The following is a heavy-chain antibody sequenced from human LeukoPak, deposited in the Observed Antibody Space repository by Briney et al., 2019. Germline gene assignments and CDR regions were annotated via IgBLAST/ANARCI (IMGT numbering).Heavy chain of an antibody. J-gene: IGHJ4*02. V-gene: IGHV4-34*01. CDR1: GGSFSGYY. D-gene: IGHD2-2*02. CDR3: ARGMRYCSSTSCYTYYFDY. CDR2: INHSGST. Sequence: SETLSLTCAVYGGSFSGYYWSWIRQPPGKGLEWIGEINHSGSTNYNPSLKSRVTISVDTSKNQFSLKLSSVTAADTAVYYCARGMRYCSSTSCYTYYFDYWGQGTLVTVSS.